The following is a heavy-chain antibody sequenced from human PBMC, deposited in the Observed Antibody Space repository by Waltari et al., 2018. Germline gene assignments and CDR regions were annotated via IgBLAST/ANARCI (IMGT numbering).Heavy chain of an antibody. CDR3: ARGSSSIAAARWFDP. CDR1: GGSFSGYY. Sequence: QVQLQQWGAGLLKPSETLSLTCAVYGGSFSGYYWSWIRQPPGKGLEWIGEINHRGSTNYTPALKSRVTISVDTSKNQFSLKLSSVTAADTAVYYCARGSSSIAAARWFDPWGQGTLVTVSS. V-gene: IGHV4-34*01. J-gene: IGHJ5*02. CDR2: INHRGST. D-gene: IGHD6-13*01.